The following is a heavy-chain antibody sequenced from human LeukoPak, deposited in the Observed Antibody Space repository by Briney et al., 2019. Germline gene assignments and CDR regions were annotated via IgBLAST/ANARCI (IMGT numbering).Heavy chain of an antibody. CDR1: GFTFNIYG. V-gene: IGHV3-30*02. CDR2: IRYDGGNK. J-gene: IGHJ5*01. D-gene: IGHD3-10*01. CDR3: AKSTGGDSGSYSFDS. Sequence: PGGSLRLSCAASGFTFNIYGMHWVRQAPGKGLEWVAYIRYDGGNKYYGDSEKGRFTISRDNSKNTLYVQMNSLSAEDTAVYYCAKSTGGDSGSYSFDSWGQGTLVTVSS.